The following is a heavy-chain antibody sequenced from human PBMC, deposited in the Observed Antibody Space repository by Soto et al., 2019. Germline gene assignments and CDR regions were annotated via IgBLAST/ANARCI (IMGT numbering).Heavy chain of an antibody. V-gene: IGHV1-18*01. CDR1: GYTFTSYG. CDR2: ISAYNGNT. Sequence: ASVKVSCKASGYTFTSYGISWVRQAPGQGLEWMGWISAYNGNTNYAQKLQGRVTMTTDTSTSTAYMELRSLRSDDTAVYYCVRAPGGVAGYNWFDPWGQGTLVTVSS. CDR3: VRAPGGVAGYNWFDP. J-gene: IGHJ5*02. D-gene: IGHD6-19*01.